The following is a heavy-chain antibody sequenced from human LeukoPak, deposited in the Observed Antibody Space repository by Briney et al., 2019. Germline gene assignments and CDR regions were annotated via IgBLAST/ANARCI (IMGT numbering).Heavy chain of an antibody. D-gene: IGHD2-15*01. CDR2: ISYDGSNK. CDR3: ARETGYCSGGSCPDYFDY. CDR1: GFTFSSYA. V-gene: IGHV3-30-3*01. Sequence: GRSLRLSCVASGFTFSSYAMHWVRQAPGKGLEWVAVISYDGSNKYYADSVKGRFTISRDNSKNTLYLQMNSLRAEDTAVYYCARETGYCSGGSCPDYFDYWGQGTLVTVSS. J-gene: IGHJ4*02.